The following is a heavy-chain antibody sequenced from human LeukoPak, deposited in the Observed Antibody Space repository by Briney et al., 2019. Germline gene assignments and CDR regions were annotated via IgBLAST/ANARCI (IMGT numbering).Heavy chain of an antibody. J-gene: IGHJ6*02. Sequence: ASVKVSCKTSGGTFTSCAVTWVRQAPGQGLEWMGRIIPILGMAKYAQEFQGRVTITADKATRTAYMELSSLRSEDTAVYYCAREGSGTRLNWGGDGLDVWGQGTTVTVSS. D-gene: IGHD7-27*01. CDR2: IIPILGMA. CDR1: GGTFTSCA. V-gene: IGHV1-69*04. CDR3: AREGSGTRLNWGGDGLDV.